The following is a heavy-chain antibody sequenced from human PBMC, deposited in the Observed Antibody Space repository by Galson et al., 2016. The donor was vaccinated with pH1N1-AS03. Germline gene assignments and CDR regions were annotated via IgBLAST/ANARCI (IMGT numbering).Heavy chain of an antibody. CDR3: AKDLHPYDSYYLDY. D-gene: IGHD5-18*01. V-gene: IGHV3-30*18. CDR1: GFTFNRHA. Sequence: SLRLSCAASGFTFNRHAMHWVRQAPGKGLEWVAIMSYDGSTKYYTDSVRDRFTISRDNSKKTLYLHMSSLRAEDTAVYYCAKDLHPYDSYYLDYWCRGTLVIVSS. J-gene: IGHJ4*02. CDR2: MSYDGSTK.